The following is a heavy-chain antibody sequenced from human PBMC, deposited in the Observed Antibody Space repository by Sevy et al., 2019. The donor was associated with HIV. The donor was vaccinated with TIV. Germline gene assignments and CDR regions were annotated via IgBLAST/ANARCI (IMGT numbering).Heavy chain of an antibody. V-gene: IGHV3-9*01. CDR1: GFTFDDYA. CDR2: ISWNSGTI. J-gene: IGHJ4*02. D-gene: IGHD2-2*01. CDR3: ARQRGVVLVPAAPFDY. Sequence: GGSLRLSCAASGFTFDDYAMHWVRQAPGKGLEWVSGISWNSGTIGYADSVKGRFTISRDNAKNSLYLQMNNLRAEDTALYYCARQRGVVLVPAAPFDYWGQGTLVTVSS.